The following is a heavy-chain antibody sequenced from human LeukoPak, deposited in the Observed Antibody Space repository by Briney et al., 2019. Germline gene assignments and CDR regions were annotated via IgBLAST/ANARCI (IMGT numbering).Heavy chain of an antibody. CDR1: GLIFSVYG. J-gene: IGHJ4*02. D-gene: IGHD3-16*01. CDR2: IQTDGGKT. CDR3: ARDFAWAYDH. Sequence: PGGSLRLSCAASGLIFSVYGMHSLRQAPGKGLEWVAFIQTDGGKTYSSDSVRGRFTISRDNSKNMLYLQMNSLRPEDTAVYYCARDFAWAYDHWGQGTLVTVSS. V-gene: IGHV3-30*02.